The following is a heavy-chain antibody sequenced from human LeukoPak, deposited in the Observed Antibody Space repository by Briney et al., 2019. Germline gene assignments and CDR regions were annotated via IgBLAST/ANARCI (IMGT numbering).Heavy chain of an antibody. CDR3: ARQLDCSSTSCPMRRAFDI. D-gene: IGHD2-2*01. V-gene: IGHV1-18*01. CDR1: GYTFTSYG. Sequence: ASVKVSCKASGYTFTSYGISWVRQAPGQGLEWMGWISAYNGNTNYAQKLQGRVTMTTDTSTSTAYMELRSLRSDDTAVYYCARQLDCSSTSCPMRRAFDIWGQGTMVTVSS. J-gene: IGHJ3*02. CDR2: ISAYNGNT.